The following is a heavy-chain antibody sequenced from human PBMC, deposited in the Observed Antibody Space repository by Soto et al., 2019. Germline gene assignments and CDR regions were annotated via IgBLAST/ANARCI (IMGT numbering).Heavy chain of an antibody. CDR1: GGSVSSGSYY. J-gene: IGHJ5*02. CDR2: IYYSGST. CDR3: ARATYYYDSSGYYNWFDP. Sequence: PSETLSLTCTVSGGSVSSGSYYWSWIRPPPGKGLEWIGYIYYSGSTNYNPSLKSRVTISVDTSKNQFSLKLSSVTAADTAVYYCARATYYYDSSGYYNWFDPWGQGTLVTVSS. D-gene: IGHD3-22*01. V-gene: IGHV4-61*01.